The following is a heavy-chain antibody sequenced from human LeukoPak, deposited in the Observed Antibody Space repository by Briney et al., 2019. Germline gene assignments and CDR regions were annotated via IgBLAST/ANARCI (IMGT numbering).Heavy chain of an antibody. V-gene: IGHV1-46*03. CDR1: GYTFTSYY. CDR2: INPSVGST. D-gene: IGHD3-9*01. J-gene: IGHJ3*02. CDR3: ARAGRDYDILTGYYTIAPYAFDI. Sequence: ASVKVSCKASGYTFTSYYMHWVRHAPGQGLEWMGIINPSVGSTSYAQKFQGRVTMTRDTSTSTVYMELSSLRSEDTAVYYCARAGRDYDILTGYYTIAPYAFDIWGQGTMVTVSS.